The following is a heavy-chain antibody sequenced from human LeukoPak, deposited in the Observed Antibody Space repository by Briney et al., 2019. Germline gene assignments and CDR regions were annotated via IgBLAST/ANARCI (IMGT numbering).Heavy chain of an antibody. J-gene: IGHJ4*02. CDR3: ARLGAGYDFWSGYPRYFDY. CDR1: GGSISSNDHY. CDR2: IHHSGST. D-gene: IGHD3-3*01. V-gene: IGHV4-30-4*08. Sequence: SETLSLTCTVSGGSISSNDHYWSWIRQPPGKGLEWIGYIHHSGSTYYNPSLKSRVTISVDTSKNQFSLKLSSVTAADTAVYYCARLGAGYDFWSGYPRYFDYWGQGTLVTVSS.